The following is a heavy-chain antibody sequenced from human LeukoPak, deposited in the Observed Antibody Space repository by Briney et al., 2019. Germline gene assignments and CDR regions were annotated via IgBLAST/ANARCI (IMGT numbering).Heavy chain of an antibody. J-gene: IGHJ4*02. CDR1: GFTFDDYA. D-gene: IGHD1-26*01. V-gene: IGHV3-9*01. CDR2: ISWNSGSI. CDR3: AKGLSSGSYFDY. Sequence: GGSLRLSCAASGFTFDDYAMHWVRQAPGKGLEWVSGISWNSGSIGSADSVKGRFPISRDNAKNSLYLQMNSLRAEDTALYYCAKGLSSGSYFDYWGQGTLVTVSS.